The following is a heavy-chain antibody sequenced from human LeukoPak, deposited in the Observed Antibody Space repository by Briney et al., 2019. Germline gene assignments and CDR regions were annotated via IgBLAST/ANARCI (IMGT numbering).Heavy chain of an antibody. CDR2: ISAYNGDT. CDR3: ARRRYQQLDLDY. CDR1: GYTFTSYG. J-gene: IGHJ4*02. V-gene: IGHV1-18*01. D-gene: IGHD1-1*01. Sequence: ASVKVSCKASGYTFTSYGINWVRQAPGQGLEWMGWISAYNGDTNYAQKLQGRVTMTTDTSTSTAYLQWSSLKASDTAMYYCARRRYQQLDLDYWGQGTLVTVSS.